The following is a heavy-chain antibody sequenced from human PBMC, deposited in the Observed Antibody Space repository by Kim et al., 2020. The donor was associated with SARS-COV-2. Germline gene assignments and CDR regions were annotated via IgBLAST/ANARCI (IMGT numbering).Heavy chain of an antibody. Sequence: SVKVSCKASGGTFSSYAISWVRQAPGQGLEWMGGIIPIFGTANYAQKFQGRVTITADESTSTAYMELSSLRSEDTAVYYCARASNSNYVFYYYGMDVWGQGTTVTVSS. CDR3: ARASNSNYVFYYYGMDV. CDR2: IIPIFGTA. V-gene: IGHV1-69*13. D-gene: IGHD4-4*01. CDR1: GGTFSSYA. J-gene: IGHJ6*02.